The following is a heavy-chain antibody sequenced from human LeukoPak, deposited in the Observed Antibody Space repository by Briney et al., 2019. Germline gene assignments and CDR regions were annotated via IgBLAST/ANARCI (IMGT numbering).Heavy chain of an antibody. D-gene: IGHD1-1*01. CDR1: GFTFKSYG. CDR2: TWYDGSNK. J-gene: IGHJ5*02. Sequence: GTSLRLSCVASGFTFKSYGMHGVRQAPGKGLEWVAMTWYDGSNKYYADSVKGRFTISRDNSKNTVSLQMNSLRVEDTAVYYCARGTSGGANTLDPWGQGTLATVSS. CDR3: ARGTSGGANTLDP. V-gene: IGHV3-33*01.